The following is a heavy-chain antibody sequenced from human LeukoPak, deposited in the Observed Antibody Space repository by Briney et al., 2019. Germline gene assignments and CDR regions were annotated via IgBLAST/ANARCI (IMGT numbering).Heavy chain of an antibody. V-gene: IGHV3-33*01. CDR1: GFTFSSYG. CDR2: IWYDGSNK. J-gene: IGHJ6*04. Sequence: GGSLRLSCAASGFTFSSYGMHWVRQAPGKGLEWVAVIWYDGSNKYYADSVKGRFTISRDNSKNTLYLQMNSLRAEDTAVYYCARTYHYYYGMDVWGKGTTVTVSS. CDR3: ARTYHYYYGMDV.